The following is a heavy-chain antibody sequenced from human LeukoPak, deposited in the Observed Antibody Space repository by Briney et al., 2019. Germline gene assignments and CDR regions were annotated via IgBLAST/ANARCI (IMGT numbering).Heavy chain of an antibody. D-gene: IGHD5-24*01. V-gene: IGHV4-59*01. J-gene: IGHJ6*04. CDR1: GGSISSYY. CDR2: IYYSGST. Sequence: PSETLSLTCTVSGGSISSYYWSWIRQPPGKGLEWIGHIYYSGSTNYNPSLRSRVTISVDTSKNQFSLKLSSVTAADTAVHYCARATYNVYYYYYGMDVWGKGTTVTVSS. CDR3: ARATYNVYYYYYGMDV.